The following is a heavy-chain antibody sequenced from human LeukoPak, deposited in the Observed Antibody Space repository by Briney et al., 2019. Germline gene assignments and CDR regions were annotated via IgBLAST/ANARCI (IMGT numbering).Heavy chain of an antibody. CDR2: IDNAGSIT. Sequence: GRSLRLSCAASGFTFSNYWIHWVRQAPGKGLVWVSRIDNAGSITTYADSVKGRFTISRDNAENTLYLQMNSLRVEDTAVYYCVRSAFHAGSGNYCDYWGQGTLVTVSS. J-gene: IGHJ4*02. CDR1: GFTFSNYW. D-gene: IGHD3-22*01. V-gene: IGHV3-74*03. CDR3: VRSAFHAGSGNYCDY.